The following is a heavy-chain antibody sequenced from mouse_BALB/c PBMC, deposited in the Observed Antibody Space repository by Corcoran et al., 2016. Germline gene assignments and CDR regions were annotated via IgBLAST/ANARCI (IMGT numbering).Heavy chain of an antibody. J-gene: IGHJ1*01. V-gene: IGHV14-3*02. CDR2: IDPANGNT. CDR1: GFNIKDTY. Sequence: EVQLQQSGAELVKPGASVKLSCTASGFNIKDTYMHWVKQRPEQGLGWIGRIDPANGNTNYDPKLQGKATITADTSSHTAYLQLSSLTSEDTAVYYCARWDWYFDVWGAGTTVTVSS. CDR3: ARWDWYFDV.